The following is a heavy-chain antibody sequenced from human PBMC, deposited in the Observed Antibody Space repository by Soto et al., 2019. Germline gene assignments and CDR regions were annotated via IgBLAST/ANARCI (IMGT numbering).Heavy chain of an antibody. J-gene: IGHJ4*02. D-gene: IGHD3-9*01. CDR2: IYWDDSK. V-gene: IGHV2-5*02. CDR1: GFSLSNSGAG. Sequence: QITLKESGPTLVRPTQTLTLTCAFSGFSLSNSGAGVGWIRQPPGKALEWLAVIYWDDSKHYSPSLRSRLTITKDTSKNQVVLTMTNMDPMDTGTYYCAHKGPEDWPLDYWGQGTLVTVSS. CDR3: AHKGPEDWPLDY.